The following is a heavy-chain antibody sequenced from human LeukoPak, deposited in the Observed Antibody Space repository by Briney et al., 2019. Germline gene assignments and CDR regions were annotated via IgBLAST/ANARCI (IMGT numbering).Heavy chain of an antibody. Sequence: SETLSLTCTVSGGSISSYYWSWIRQPPGKGLEWIGEINHSGSTNYNPSLKSRVTISVDTSKNQFSLKLSSVTAADTAVYYCARGLSLSSKSYYYYVMDVWGQGTTVTVSS. CDR3: ARGLSLSSKSYYYYVMDV. D-gene: IGHD2-2*01. V-gene: IGHV4-34*01. CDR2: INHSGST. CDR1: GGSISSYY. J-gene: IGHJ6*02.